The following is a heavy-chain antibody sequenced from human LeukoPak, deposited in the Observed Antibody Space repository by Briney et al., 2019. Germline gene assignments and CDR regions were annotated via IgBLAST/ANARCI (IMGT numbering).Heavy chain of an antibody. V-gene: IGHV3-23*01. CDR3: AKKDRLVYAILPSAFDI. J-gene: IGHJ3*02. Sequence: GGSLRLSCAASGFTFSNYAMSWVRQAPGKGLEWVSDINGSGGRTYYADSVKGRFTISRDNSKNTLYLQMNSLRAEDTAVYYCAKKDRLVYAILPSAFDIWGQGTMVTVSS. CDR1: GFTFSNYA. D-gene: IGHD2-8*01. CDR2: INGSGGRT.